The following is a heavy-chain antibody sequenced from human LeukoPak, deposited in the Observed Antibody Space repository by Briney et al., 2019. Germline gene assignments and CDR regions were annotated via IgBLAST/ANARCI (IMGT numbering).Heavy chain of an antibody. CDR1: GFTFSSYS. V-gene: IGHV3-21*01. CDR2: ISSSSSYI. J-gene: IGHJ6*03. CDR3: ARDLAGYCSGGSCYTYYYYYYMDV. D-gene: IGHD2-15*01. Sequence: GGSLRLSCAASGFTFSSYSMNWVRQAPGKGLEWVSSISSSSSYIYYADSVKGRFTISRDNAKNSLYLQMNSLRAEDTAVYYCARDLAGYCSGGSCYTYYYYYYMDVWGKGTMVTVSS.